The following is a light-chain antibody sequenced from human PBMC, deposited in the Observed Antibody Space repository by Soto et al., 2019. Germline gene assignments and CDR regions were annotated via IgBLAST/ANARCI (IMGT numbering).Light chain of an antibody. V-gene: IGKV3-20*01. CDR1: QTVSSY. J-gene: IGKJ3*01. CDR3: QHYGSSPRT. Sequence: DIEMTQSPSTLSLSPGDRVTLTCRASQTVSSYLAWYQQKPGQAPRLLIYGASSRATGIPDRFSGSGSGTDFTLTISRLEPEDFAVYYCQHYGSSPRTFGPGTKVDIK. CDR2: GAS.